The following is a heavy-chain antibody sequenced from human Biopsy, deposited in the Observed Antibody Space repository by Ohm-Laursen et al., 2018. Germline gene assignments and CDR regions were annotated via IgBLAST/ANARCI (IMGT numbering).Heavy chain of an antibody. Sequence: PGTLSLTCPVSGGSISSSTTYYWAWLRQPPGKGLEWIGSIYNTETTFYNPSLESRVTISVDTSTNQFSLKVSSVTAADTALYFCARHPTGFWFDPWGHGTLVTVSS. J-gene: IGHJ5*02. CDR1: GGSISSSTTYY. CDR3: ARHPTGFWFDP. V-gene: IGHV4-39*01. CDR2: IYNTETT.